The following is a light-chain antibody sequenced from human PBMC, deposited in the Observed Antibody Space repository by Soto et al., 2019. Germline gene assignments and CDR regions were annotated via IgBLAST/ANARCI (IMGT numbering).Light chain of an antibody. CDR2: DAS. CDR1: QSIDDH. J-gene: IGKJ4*01. V-gene: IGKV3-11*01. CDR3: EQRSTH. Sequence: EIVLTQSPATLSLSPGERGTLSCRASQSIDDHLAWYQQKPGQPPRLLIYDASKRAAGIPARFSGSGSGTDFTLTIRAVGPEGFGGYECEQRSTHFGGGTRVDI.